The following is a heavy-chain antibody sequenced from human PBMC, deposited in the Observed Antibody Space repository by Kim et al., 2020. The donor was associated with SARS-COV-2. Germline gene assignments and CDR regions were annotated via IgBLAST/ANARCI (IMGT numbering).Heavy chain of an antibody. Sequence: SETLSLNCTVSGGSSSSTTSFWGWIRQPPNKGLEWIGNIYYSGSTYYNPSLKSRVTISIDTSKKQFSLRLSSVTAEDTAVYYCASEGYLAGILDYWGQG. V-gene: IGHV4-39*01. CDR2: IYYSGST. J-gene: IGHJ4*02. CDR3: ASEGYLAGILDY. CDR1: GGSSSSTTSF. D-gene: IGHD3-10*01.